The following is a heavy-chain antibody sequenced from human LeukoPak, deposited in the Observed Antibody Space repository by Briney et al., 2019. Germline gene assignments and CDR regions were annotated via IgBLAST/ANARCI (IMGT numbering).Heavy chain of an antibody. D-gene: IGHD3-10*01. J-gene: IGHJ4*02. CDR2: IYPGDSDN. Sequence: GGSLQISFKGSGYGFTSYWIGWGRPMPGKGLGWMGIIYPGDSDNRYSPSLQGQVTISADKSISTAYLQWSSLKASDTAMYYCASSYGSGSFLDYWGQGTLVTVSS. CDR1: GYGFTSYW. V-gene: IGHV5-51*01. CDR3: ASSYGSGSFLDY.